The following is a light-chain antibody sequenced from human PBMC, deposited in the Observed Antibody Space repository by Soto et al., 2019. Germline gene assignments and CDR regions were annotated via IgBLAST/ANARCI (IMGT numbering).Light chain of an antibody. V-gene: IGKV3-15*01. CDR3: QVRFT. Sequence: EMVLTQSPATLSVSPGERATLPCRASQSASREMAWYQQRPGQPPRLLIYGASNRATGVPARFSGSGSGTEFTLTISSLQPEDSAVYYCQVRFTFGQGTKLDI. CDR1: QSASRE. CDR2: GAS. J-gene: IGKJ2*01.